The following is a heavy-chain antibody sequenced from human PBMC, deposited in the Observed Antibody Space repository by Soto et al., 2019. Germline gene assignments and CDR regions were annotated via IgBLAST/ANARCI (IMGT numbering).Heavy chain of an antibody. CDR3: ARGPRYCSSTTCFSGVTCFDP. J-gene: IGHJ5*02. D-gene: IGHD2-2*01. CDR2: ISNYNVNT. V-gene: IGHV1-18*04. Sequence: QVQLVQSGPEVRKPGVSVKVSCKASGYTFTIYGLSWVRQAPGQGLEWMGWISNYNVNTNYAQKVQDRVTLPTDTSASITYLELSSLRSDDTAVYYFARGPRYCSSTTCFSGVTCFDPWGPGTLVTVSS. CDR1: GYTFTIYG.